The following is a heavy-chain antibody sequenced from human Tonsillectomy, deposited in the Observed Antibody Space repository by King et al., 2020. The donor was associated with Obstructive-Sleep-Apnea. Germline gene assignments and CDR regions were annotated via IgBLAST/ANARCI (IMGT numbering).Heavy chain of an antibody. D-gene: IGHD1-26*01. CDR2: INTKTGNP. J-gene: IGHJ4*02. V-gene: IGHV7-4-1*01. CDR3: ARVQSGTTSFDY. Sequence: VKLVESESELRRPGASVNVSCRASGYTFISNGINWVRQAPGQGLEWMGWINTKTGNPTYAQAFTGRIVFSLDTSVSTAYLQIRSLQAEDTAVYFCARVQSGTTSFDYWGQGTLVTVSS. CDR1: GYTFISNG.